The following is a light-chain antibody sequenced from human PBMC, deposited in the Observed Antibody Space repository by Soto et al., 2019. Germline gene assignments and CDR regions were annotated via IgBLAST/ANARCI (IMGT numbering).Light chain of an antibody. Sequence: QSVLTQPASVSGSPGQSITISCTGTSGDIGGYNYVSWYQQHPGKAPKLLISEVTNRPSGVSNRFSGSKSGNTASLTISGLQAEDEADYYCSSYTTNSTPVVFGGGTQLT. CDR1: SGDIGGYNY. CDR3: SSYTTNSTPVV. V-gene: IGLV2-14*01. CDR2: EVT. J-gene: IGLJ2*01.